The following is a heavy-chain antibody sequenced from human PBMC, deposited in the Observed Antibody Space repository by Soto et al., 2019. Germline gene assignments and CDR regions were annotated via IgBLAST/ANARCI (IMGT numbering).Heavy chain of an antibody. J-gene: IGHJ4*02. CDR2: IHSSGGT. V-gene: IGHV4-39*02. Sequence: QLQLQETGPGLVKPSETLSLTCTVSGASIKSRNYFWGWIRQPPGKGLEFVGSIHSSGGTYYNPSLKSRVTVSADLSNSHLSLSLKSLTATDTAVYYCGRLAEAATGHTDFDFWGQGTLVTVSS. CDR3: GRLAEAATGHTDFDF. D-gene: IGHD2-15*01. CDR1: GASIKSRNYF.